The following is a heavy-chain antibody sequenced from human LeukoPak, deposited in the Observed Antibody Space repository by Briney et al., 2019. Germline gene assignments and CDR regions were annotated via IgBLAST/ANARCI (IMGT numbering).Heavy chain of an antibody. CDR2: IKQDGSEK. CDR3: ARGHGGAFDTSTNTDDYMDV. CDR1: GFSFSNSW. D-gene: IGHD2-8*01. V-gene: IGHV3-7*01. J-gene: IGHJ6*03. Sequence: GGSLRLSCAIYGFSFSNSWMSWVRQAPGKGLEWVANIKQDGSEKNYVDSVKGRFTISRDNAKNSLYLQMNSLRAEDTAVYYCARGHGGAFDTSTNTDDYMDVWGKGTTVTISS.